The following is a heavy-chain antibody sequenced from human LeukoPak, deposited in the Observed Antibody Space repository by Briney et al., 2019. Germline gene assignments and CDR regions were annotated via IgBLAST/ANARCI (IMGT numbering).Heavy chain of an antibody. CDR3: ARGRSYYGSGSYVDY. Sequence: RSSETLSLTCAVYGGSFSGYYWSWIRQPPGKGLERIGEINHSGSTNYNPSLKSRVTISVDTSKNQFSLKLSSVTAADTAVYYCARGRSYYGSGSYVDYWGQGTLVTVSS. D-gene: IGHD3-10*01. CDR2: INHSGST. J-gene: IGHJ4*02. V-gene: IGHV4-34*01. CDR1: GGSFSGYY.